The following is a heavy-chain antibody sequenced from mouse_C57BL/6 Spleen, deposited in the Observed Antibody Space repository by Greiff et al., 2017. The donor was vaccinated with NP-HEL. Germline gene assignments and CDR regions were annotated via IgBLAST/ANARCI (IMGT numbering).Heavy chain of an antibody. Sequence: QVQLKESGAELVRPGTSVKMSCKASGYTFTNYWIGWAKQRPGHGLEWIGDIYPGGGYTNYNEKFKGKATLTADKSSSTAYMQFSRLTSEDSAIYYCARYDHYAMDYWGQGTSVTVSS. CDR1: GYTFTNYW. D-gene: IGHD2-12*01. J-gene: IGHJ4*01. V-gene: IGHV1-63*01. CDR2: IYPGGGYT. CDR3: ARYDHYAMDY.